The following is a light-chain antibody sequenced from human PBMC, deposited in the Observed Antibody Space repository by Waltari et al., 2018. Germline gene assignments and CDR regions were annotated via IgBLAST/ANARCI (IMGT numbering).Light chain of an antibody. CDR3: QHYVSLPVT. Sequence: EIVLTQSPGTLSLSPGERATLSCRASQSLSIYLAWYQQKPGRAPRLLIYHASSRATGVPGRFSGSGSGTDFSLTISRLGPEDFSVYYCQHYVSLPVTFGQGTKVEIK. CDR2: HAS. CDR1: QSLSIY. J-gene: IGKJ1*01. V-gene: IGKV3-20*01.